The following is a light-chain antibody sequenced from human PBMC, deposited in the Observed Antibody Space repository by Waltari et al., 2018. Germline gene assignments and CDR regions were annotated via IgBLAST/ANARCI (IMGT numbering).Light chain of an antibody. CDR1: STDVGGYNY. Sequence: QSALAQPASVSGSPGQSITISCTGTSTDVGGYNYVSWYQQHPGKAPKLLIFDVDNRPSVVSNLFSGSKSGNTASLTISGLQPEDESDYYCCSFTSRSTWVFGGGTKLTVL. CDR3: CSFTSRSTWV. CDR2: DVD. J-gene: IGLJ3*02. V-gene: IGLV2-14*01.